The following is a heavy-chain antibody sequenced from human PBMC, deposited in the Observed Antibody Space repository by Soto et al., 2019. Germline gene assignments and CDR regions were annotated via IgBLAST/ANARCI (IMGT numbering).Heavy chain of an antibody. J-gene: IGHJ6*02. D-gene: IGHD3-22*01. CDR2: ISPYSDDT. CDR3: ARGGYYDSSGSRNYHYYGMNV. V-gene: IGHV1-18*01. CDR1: GYDFNSYG. Sequence: QAQLVQSGAAVKKPGASVKVSCKASGYDFNSYGITWVRQAHGQGLEWLGWISPYSDDTKYAQKLQGRVTVTMDRTNRTVYMDLRSLRTSDTAIYYCARGGYYDSSGSRNYHYYGMNVWGQGTTVTVSS.